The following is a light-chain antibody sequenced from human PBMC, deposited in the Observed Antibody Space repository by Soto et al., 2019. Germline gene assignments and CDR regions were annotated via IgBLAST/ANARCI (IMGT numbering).Light chain of an antibody. CDR1: QSISSY. J-gene: IGKJ5*01. CDR2: AAS. CDR3: QQSYSTSIT. Sequence: DIQMTQSPSSLSASVGDRVTITCRASQSISSYLNWYQQKPGKAPKLLIYAASSLQSGVPSRFSGSKSGRDFTLTISSLQPEDVATYYCQQSYSTSITFGQGTRLEIK. V-gene: IGKV1-39*01.